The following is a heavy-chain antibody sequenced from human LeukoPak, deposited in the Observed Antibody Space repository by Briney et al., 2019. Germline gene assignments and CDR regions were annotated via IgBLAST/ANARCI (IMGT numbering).Heavy chain of an antibody. D-gene: IGHD3-22*01. CDR1: GYSISSGYY. Sequence: SETLSLTCTVSGYSISSGYYWCWIRQPPGKGLEWIRSIYHSGSTYYNPSLKSRVTISVDTSKNQFSLKLSSVTAADTAVYYCARDQYYDSSGYYYHFDYWGQGTLVTVSS. V-gene: IGHV4-38-2*02. CDR3: ARDQYYDSSGYYYHFDY. J-gene: IGHJ4*02. CDR2: IYHSGST.